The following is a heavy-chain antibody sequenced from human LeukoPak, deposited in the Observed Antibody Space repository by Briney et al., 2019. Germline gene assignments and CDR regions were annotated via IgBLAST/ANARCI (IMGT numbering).Heavy chain of an antibody. Sequence: GGSLRLSCAASGFTFNNYAMSWVRRAPGKGLEWVSSISGSSAKTYYADSVKGRFTISRDNSMNTLYLQMNTLRAGDTAVYYCAKDPGKGSGSYFTFDYWGQGTLVTVSS. V-gene: IGHV3-23*01. J-gene: IGHJ4*02. CDR1: GFTFNNYA. CDR3: AKDPGKGSGSYFTFDY. CDR2: ISGSSAKT. D-gene: IGHD3-10*01.